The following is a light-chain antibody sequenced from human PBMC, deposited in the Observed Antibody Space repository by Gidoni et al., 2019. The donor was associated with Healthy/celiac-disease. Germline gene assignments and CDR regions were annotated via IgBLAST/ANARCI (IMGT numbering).Light chain of an antibody. Sequence: EIVMTQSPATLSVSPGERATLSCRASQSVSSNLAWYQQKPGQAPRLLIYSASTRATGIPARFSGSESGTEFTLTISSLQSEDFAVYNCQQYNNWPPWTFGQGTKVEIK. V-gene: IGKV3-15*01. CDR2: SAS. J-gene: IGKJ1*01. CDR3: QQYNNWPPWT. CDR1: QSVSSN.